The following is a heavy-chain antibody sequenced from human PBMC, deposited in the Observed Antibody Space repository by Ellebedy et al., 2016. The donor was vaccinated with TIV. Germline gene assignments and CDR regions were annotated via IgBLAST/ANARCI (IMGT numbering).Heavy chain of an antibody. Sequence: ASVKVSXXASGYTFTSYDINWVRQAPGQGLEWMGWINPNSGGTNYAQKFQGRVTMTRDTSISTAYMELSRLRSDDTAVYYCAREGGSYSDPWGQGTLVTVSS. D-gene: IGHD1-26*01. CDR3: AREGGSYSDP. J-gene: IGHJ5*02. V-gene: IGHV1-2*02. CDR2: INPNSGGT. CDR1: GYTFTSYD.